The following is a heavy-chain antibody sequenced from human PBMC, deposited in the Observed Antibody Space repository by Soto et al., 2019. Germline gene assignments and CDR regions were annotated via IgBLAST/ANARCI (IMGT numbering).Heavy chain of an antibody. J-gene: IGHJ5*02. Sequence: PSETLSLICTVSGGSVSSRSYYWSWVRQPPGKGLEWIGSVYFSGSTKYNPSLKSRVTISLDTSKNQFSLQLNSVTPEDTAVYYCVKTPASGTLDPWGQGILVTVSS. CDR2: VYFSGST. V-gene: IGHV4-61*01. CDR1: GGSVSSRSYY. D-gene: IGHD6-13*01. CDR3: VKTPASGTLDP.